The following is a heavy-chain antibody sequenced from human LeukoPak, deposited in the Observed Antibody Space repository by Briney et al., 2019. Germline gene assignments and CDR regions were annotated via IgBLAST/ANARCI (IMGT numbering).Heavy chain of an antibody. CDR1: GFTFSSYS. CDR3: ARDQHREFDY. CDR2: ITSSTSTI. Sequence: PGGSLRLSCAASGFTFSSYSMNWVRQAPGKGLEWVSYITSSTSTIYYADSAKGRFTISRDNAKNSLYLQMHSLRAEDTAVYYCARDQHREFDYWGQGTLVTVSS. J-gene: IGHJ4*02. D-gene: IGHD2-21*01. V-gene: IGHV3-48*01.